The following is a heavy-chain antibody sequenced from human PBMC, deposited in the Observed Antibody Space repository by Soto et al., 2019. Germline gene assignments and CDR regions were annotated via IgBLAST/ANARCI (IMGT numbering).Heavy chain of an antibody. CDR2: IRSKANSYAT. CDR3: TRHLHSGSDSHY. J-gene: IGHJ4*02. Sequence: EVPLVESGGGLVQPGGSLKLSCAASGFTFSGSAMHWVRQASGKGLEWVGRIRSKANSYATAYAASVKGRFTISRDDSKNTAYLQMNSLKTEDTAVYYCTRHLHSGSDSHYWGQGTLVTVSS. V-gene: IGHV3-73*02. CDR1: GFTFSGSA. D-gene: IGHD2-21*02.